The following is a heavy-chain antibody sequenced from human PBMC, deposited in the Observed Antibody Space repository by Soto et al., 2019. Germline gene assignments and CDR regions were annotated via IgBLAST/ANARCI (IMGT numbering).Heavy chain of an antibody. Sequence: GGSLRLSCAASGFTFSSYAMSWVRQAPGKGLEWVSAISGSGGSTYYADSVKGRFTISRDNSKNTLYLQMNSLRAEDTAVYYCAKDSKRDYDSSGYYLPREGYYFDYWGQGTLVTVSS. V-gene: IGHV3-23*01. J-gene: IGHJ4*02. CDR1: GFTFSSYA. CDR2: ISGSGGST. D-gene: IGHD3-22*01. CDR3: AKDSKRDYDSSGYYLPREGYYFDY.